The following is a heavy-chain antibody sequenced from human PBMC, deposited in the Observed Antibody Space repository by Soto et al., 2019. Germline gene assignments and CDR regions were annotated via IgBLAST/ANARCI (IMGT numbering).Heavy chain of an antibody. CDR2: ISGSGGST. CDR1: GFTFSSYA. Sequence: GGSLRLSCASSGFTFSSYAMSWVRQAPGKGLEWVSAISGSGGSTYYADSVKGRFTISRDNSKNTLYLQMNSLRAEDTAVYYCAKDRHSQIVVVVADYWGQGTLVTVSS. J-gene: IGHJ4*02. CDR3: AKDRHSQIVVVVADY. V-gene: IGHV3-23*01. D-gene: IGHD2-15*01.